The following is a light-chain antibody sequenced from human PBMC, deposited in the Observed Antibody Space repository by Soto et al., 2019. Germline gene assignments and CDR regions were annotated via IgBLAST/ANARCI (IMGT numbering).Light chain of an antibody. CDR3: HQYDNWPQT. CDR1: QSVSDD. CDR2: GAS. Sequence: IVLTQSPAALSVSPGERVSLSCRASQSVSDDLAWYQQKPGKAPRLVIHGASTRATDFPARFSGSGSGTEITLTISSLQSEDFGVYFCHQYDNWPQTFGGGTKVEIK. J-gene: IGKJ4*01. V-gene: IGKV3-15*01.